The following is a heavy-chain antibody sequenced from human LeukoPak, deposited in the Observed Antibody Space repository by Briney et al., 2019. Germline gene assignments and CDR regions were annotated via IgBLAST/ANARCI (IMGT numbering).Heavy chain of an antibody. J-gene: IGHJ4*02. D-gene: IGHD6-6*01. CDR1: GFIVSNNY. CDR2: VNTGGST. V-gene: IGHV3-66*01. Sequence: GGSLRLSCAASGFIVSNNYMIWVRQAPGKGLEWVSLVNTGGSTYYADSVKDRFTISRDNPKNTLYLQMTRLRAEDTAVYYCATDSSSRPETYWGQGTRVTVSS. CDR3: ATDSSSRPETY.